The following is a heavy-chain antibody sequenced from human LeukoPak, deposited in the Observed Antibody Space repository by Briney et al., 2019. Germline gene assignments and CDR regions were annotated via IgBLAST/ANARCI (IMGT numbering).Heavy chain of an antibody. J-gene: IGHJ5*02. V-gene: IGHV4-34*01. CDR3: AREQSANYGSGSYRWIWFDP. CDR2: INHSGST. Sequence: SETLSLTCAVYGGSFSAYYWSWIRQPPEKGLEWIGEINHSGSTNYNPSLKSRVTISVDTSKNQFSLKLSSVTAADTAVYYCAREQSANYGSGSYRWIWFDPWGQGTLVTVSS. CDR1: GGSFSAYY. D-gene: IGHD3-10*01.